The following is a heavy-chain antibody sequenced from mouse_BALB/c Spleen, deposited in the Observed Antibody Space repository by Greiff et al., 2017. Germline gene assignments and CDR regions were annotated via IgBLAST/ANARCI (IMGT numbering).Heavy chain of an antibody. Sequence: LQQPGSELVRPGASVKLSCKASGYTFTSYWMHWVKQRPGQGLEWIGNIYPGSGSTNYDEKFKSKATLTVDTSSSTAYMQLSSLTSEDSAVYYCTRGGYGNFYYAMDYWGQGTSVTVSS. CDR3: TRGGYGNFYYAMDY. J-gene: IGHJ4*01. CDR1: GYTFTSYW. V-gene: IGHV1S22*01. CDR2: IYPGSGST. D-gene: IGHD2-1*01.